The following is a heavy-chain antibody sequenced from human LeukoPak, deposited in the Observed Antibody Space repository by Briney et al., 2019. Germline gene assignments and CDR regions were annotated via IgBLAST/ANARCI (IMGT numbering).Heavy chain of an antibody. V-gene: IGHV3-20*04. CDR2: INWNGGST. J-gene: IGHJ4*02. D-gene: IGHD2-15*01. CDR1: GFTFDDYG. Sequence: GGSLRLSXAASGFTFDDYGMNGVRQAPGKGVDGVSGINWNGGSTGYADSVKGRFTISRDNAKNSLYLQMNSLRAEDTALYSCARSVAASRDYWGQGTLVTVSS. CDR3: ARSVAASRDY.